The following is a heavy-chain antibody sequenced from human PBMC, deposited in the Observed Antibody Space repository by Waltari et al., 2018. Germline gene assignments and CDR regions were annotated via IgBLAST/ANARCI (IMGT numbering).Heavy chain of an antibody. V-gene: IGHV3-15*05. CDR3: TTGLTLPGEVDDF. CDR1: GVNFRDAG. CDR2: SKSVSEGGTI. D-gene: IGHD4-17*01. J-gene: IGHJ4*02. Sequence: EVHLEESGGGLVKPGGSLRLSCAASGVNFRDAGMSWVRRAPGKGLEWVGRSKSVSEGGTIHYAAPVKGRFSISRDDSRSTLFLQMNSLRVEDTGVYYCTTGLTLPGEVDDFWGQGTLVTVSS.